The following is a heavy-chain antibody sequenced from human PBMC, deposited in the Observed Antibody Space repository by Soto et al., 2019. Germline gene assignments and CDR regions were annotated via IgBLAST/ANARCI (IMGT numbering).Heavy chain of an antibody. J-gene: IGHJ6*02. Sequence: VGSLRLSCAASGFTFSSYGMHWVRQAPGKGLEWVAVIWYDGSNKYYADSVKGRFTISRDNSENTLYLQMNSLRAEDTAVYYCARDPTENYNFWTKGGMDVWGQGTTVTVSS. CDR3: ARDPTENYNFWTKGGMDV. CDR1: GFTFSSYG. V-gene: IGHV3-33*01. CDR2: IWYDGSNK. D-gene: IGHD3-3*01.